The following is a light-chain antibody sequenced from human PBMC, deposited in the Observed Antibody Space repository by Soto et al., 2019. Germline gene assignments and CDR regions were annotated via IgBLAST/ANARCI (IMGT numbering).Light chain of an antibody. CDR1: QSVTNNF. J-gene: IGKJ3*01. V-gene: IGKV3-20*01. CDR3: EQYIAPLFT. CDR2: GAS. Sequence: IVLTQSPGTLSLSPGERATLSCGASQSVTNNFLAWYQQKPGQAPRLLIYGASSTATGVPDRFSGSGSGTHFTLTITRLEPVDFALYYSEQYIAPLFTFGPGTKVDIK.